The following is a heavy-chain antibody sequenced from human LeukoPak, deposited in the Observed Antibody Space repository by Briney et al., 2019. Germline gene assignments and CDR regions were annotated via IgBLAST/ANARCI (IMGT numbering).Heavy chain of an antibody. CDR1: GGSISSSSYY. CDR2: IYYSGST. Sequence: KASETLSLTCTVSGGSISSSSYYWGWIRQPPGKGLEWIGSIYYSGSTHYNPSLKSRVTISVDTSKNQFSLKLSSVTAADTAVYYCARALGAFDIWGQGTMVTVSS. CDR3: ARALGAFDI. J-gene: IGHJ3*02. V-gene: IGHV4-39*07.